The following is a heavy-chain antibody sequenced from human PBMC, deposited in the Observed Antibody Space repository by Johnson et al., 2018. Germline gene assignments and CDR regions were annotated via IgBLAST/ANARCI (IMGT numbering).Heavy chain of an antibody. D-gene: IGHD6-13*01. CDR1: GYTFNSYS. Sequence: QVQLVQSGAEVKEPGASVKVSCETSGYTFNSYSIHWVRQAPGQGLGWMGVLNPTSGVTAYPKKFQGRVTITSNTATSTVFMQLSRLTFEDTAVYCCARVKYSSKGAFDIWGQGTMVTVSS. CDR2: LNPTSGVT. V-gene: IGHV1-46*02. CDR3: ARVKYSSKGAFDI. J-gene: IGHJ3*02.